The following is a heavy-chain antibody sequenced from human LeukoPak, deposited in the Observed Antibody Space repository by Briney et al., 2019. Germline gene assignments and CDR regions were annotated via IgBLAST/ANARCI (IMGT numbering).Heavy chain of an antibody. CDR1: GFTFSDYS. J-gene: IGHJ4*02. V-gene: IGHV3-21*06. CDR3: ARDLISHEGTGYTTNPHDY. D-gene: IGHD3-9*01. Sequence: GGSLSLSCAASGFTFSDYSMNWVRQAPGKGLEWVSSISSGSSYIYYADSVRGRLTISRDNAKNSLYLQMNSLRAEDTAVYYCARDLISHEGTGYTTNPHDYWGQGTLVTVSS. CDR2: ISSGSSYI.